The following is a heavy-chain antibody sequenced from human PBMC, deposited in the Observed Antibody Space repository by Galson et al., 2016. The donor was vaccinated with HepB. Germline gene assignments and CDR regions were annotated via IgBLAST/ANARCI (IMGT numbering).Heavy chain of an antibody. J-gene: IGHJ4*02. CDR2: IRSSDTTI. Sequence: SLRLSCAASGFTFSLYSMNWVRQAPGKGLEWVSYIRSSDTTIYYADSVKGRFTISKGDVKKSLYLQMNNLRDEDTAVYYCARDYDYAFDHWGQGSLVTVSS. V-gene: IGHV3-48*02. CDR1: GFTFSLYS. D-gene: IGHD3-16*01. CDR3: ARDYDYAFDH.